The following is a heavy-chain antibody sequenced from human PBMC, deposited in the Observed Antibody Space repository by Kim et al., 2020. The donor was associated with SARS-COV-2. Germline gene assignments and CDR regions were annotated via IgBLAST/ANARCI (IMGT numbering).Heavy chain of an antibody. Sequence: SETLSLTCTVPGGSISSSSYYWGWIRQPPGKGLEWIGSIYYSGSTYYNPSLKSRVTISVDTSKNQFSLKLSSVTAAETAVYYCPRVKGHMVRGVIGPFYFDYWGQGTLVTVSS. CDR3: PRVKGHMVRGVIGPFYFDY. D-gene: IGHD3-10*01. CDR1: GGSISSSSYY. CDR2: IYYSGST. V-gene: IGHV4-39*01. J-gene: IGHJ4*02.